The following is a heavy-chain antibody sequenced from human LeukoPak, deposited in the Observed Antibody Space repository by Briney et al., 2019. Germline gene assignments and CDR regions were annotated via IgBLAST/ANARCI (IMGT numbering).Heavy chain of an antibody. V-gene: IGHV3-7*03. Sequence: GGSLRLSCAASGFTFSSYWMSWVRQAPGKGLEWVANIKEDGSEKYYVDSVKGRFTTSRDNAKNSLYLQMNSLRAEDTAVYYCARLLRYFDWRSSYYFDYWGQGTLVTVSS. CDR3: ARLLRYFDWRSSYYFDY. CDR1: GFTFSSYW. D-gene: IGHD3-9*01. J-gene: IGHJ4*02. CDR2: IKEDGSEK.